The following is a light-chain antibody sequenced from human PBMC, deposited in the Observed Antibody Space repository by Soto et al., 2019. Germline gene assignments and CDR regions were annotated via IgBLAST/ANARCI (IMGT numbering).Light chain of an antibody. J-gene: IGLJ1*01. V-gene: IGLV2-23*03. CDR3: CSFAGTATV. CDR1: NSDVESYNL. Sequence: QSVLTQPASVSGSPGQSITISCTGTNSDVESYNLVSWFRQHPGEAPKLIVYEGTKRPSGVSNRFSGSKSGNPASLTISGLQPEDEANYYCCSFAGTATVFGTGTKLTVL. CDR2: EGT.